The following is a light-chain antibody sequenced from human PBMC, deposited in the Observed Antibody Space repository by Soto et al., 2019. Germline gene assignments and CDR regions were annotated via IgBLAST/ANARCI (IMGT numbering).Light chain of an antibody. Sequence: EIVLTQSPGTLSLSPGERATLSCRASQSVSSTYLAWYQQKPGQAPSLLIYGASNRTTGIPDRVSGSGSGTDFTLTISRLEPEDVAVYYFQQYGGSSWTFGQGTRVDI. V-gene: IGKV3-20*01. CDR1: QSVSSTY. J-gene: IGKJ1*01. CDR2: GAS. CDR3: QQYGGSSWT.